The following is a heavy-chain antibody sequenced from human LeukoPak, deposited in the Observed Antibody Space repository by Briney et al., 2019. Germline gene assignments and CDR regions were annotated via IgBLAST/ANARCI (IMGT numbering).Heavy chain of an antibody. Sequence: GGSLRLSCAASGFTFRNYVIHWVCQAPGKGLEWVAVTSSDLNVKLYADSVKGRFTISRDNSRSTLYLQMNSLRPEDTAIYYCAREGYYGSGSPPSLYFDYWGQGTLVTVSS. V-gene: IGHV3-30-3*01. D-gene: IGHD3-10*01. CDR3: AREGYYGSGSPPSLYFDY. CDR1: GFTFRNYV. CDR2: TSSDLNVK. J-gene: IGHJ4*02.